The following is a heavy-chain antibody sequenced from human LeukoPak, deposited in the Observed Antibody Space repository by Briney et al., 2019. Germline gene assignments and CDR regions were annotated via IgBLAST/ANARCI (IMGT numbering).Heavy chain of an antibody. CDR1: GGSISSGGYY. Sequence: SQTLSLTCTVSGGSISSGGYYWSWIRQHPGKGLEWIGYIYYSGSTYYNPSLKSRVTISVDTSKNQSSLKLSSVTAADTAVYYCARAQEDSGYPYYYYYYGMDVWGQGTTVTVSS. CDR3: ARAQEDSGYPYYYYYYGMDV. J-gene: IGHJ6*02. CDR2: IYYSGST. V-gene: IGHV4-31*03. D-gene: IGHD3-22*01.